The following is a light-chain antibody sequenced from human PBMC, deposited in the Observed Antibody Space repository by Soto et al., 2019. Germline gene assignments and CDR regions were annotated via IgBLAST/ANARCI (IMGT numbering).Light chain of an antibody. CDR1: SSNIGSIY. Sequence: QAVVTQPPSASGTPGQRVTISCSGSSSNIGSIYVYWYQQLPGTAPKVLIYRNNQRPSGVPDRFSGSKSGTSASLAISGLRSEDEADYFCAGWDDSLSGWVFGGGTKLTVL. CDR2: RNN. CDR3: AGWDDSLSGWV. V-gene: IGLV1-47*01. J-gene: IGLJ3*02.